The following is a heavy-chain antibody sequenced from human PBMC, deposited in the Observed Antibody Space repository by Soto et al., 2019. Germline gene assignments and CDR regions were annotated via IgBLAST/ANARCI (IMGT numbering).Heavy chain of an antibody. CDR2: IWYDGSNK. Sequence: GGSLRLSCAASGFTFSSYGMHWVRQAPGKGLEWVAVIWYDGSNKYYADSVKGRFTISRDNSKNTLYLQMNSLRAEDTAVYYCARGPGQAWYMDFWGKGITVTLSS. CDR1: GFTFSSYG. V-gene: IGHV3-33*01. CDR3: ARGPGQAWYMDF. J-gene: IGHJ6*04. D-gene: IGHD2-15*01.